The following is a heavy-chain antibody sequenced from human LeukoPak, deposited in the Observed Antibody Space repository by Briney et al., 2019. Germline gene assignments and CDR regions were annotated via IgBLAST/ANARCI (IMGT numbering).Heavy chain of an antibody. CDR3: AREYGAYCGGDCYSGMSYYYYGMDV. J-gene: IGHJ6*02. CDR1: GGSISSDDYY. Sequence: PSQTLSLTCTVSGGSISSDDYYWSWIRQPPGKGLEWIGYIYYSGSTYYNPSLKSRVTISVDTSKNQISLKLSSVTAADTAAYYCAREYGAYCGGDCYSGMSYYYYGMDVWGQGTTVTVSS. V-gene: IGHV4-30-4*01. CDR2: IYYSGST. D-gene: IGHD2-21*02.